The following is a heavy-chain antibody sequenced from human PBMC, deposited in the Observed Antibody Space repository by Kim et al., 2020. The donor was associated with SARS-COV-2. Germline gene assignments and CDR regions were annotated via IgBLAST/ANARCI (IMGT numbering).Heavy chain of an antibody. J-gene: IGHJ4*02. D-gene: IGHD2-15*01. Sequence: SETLSLTCTVSGGSISSYYWSWIRQPPGKGLEWIGYIYYSGSTNYNPSLKSRVTISVDTSKNQFSLKLSSVTAADTAVYYCARARRGCSGGSCYCYFDYWGQGTLVTVSS. V-gene: IGHV4-59*13. CDR3: ARARRGCSGGSCYCYFDY. CDR2: IYYSGST. CDR1: GGSISSYY.